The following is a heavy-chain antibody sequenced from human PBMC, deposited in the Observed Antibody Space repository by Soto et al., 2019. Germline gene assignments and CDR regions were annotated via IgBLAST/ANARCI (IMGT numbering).Heavy chain of an antibody. V-gene: IGHV6-1*01. D-gene: IGHD5-12*01. CDR3: AGASGYSGYDLALSYYYDMDV. CDR1: GDSVSSNSAA. CDR2: TYYRSKWYN. J-gene: IGHJ6*02. Sequence: PSQTLSLTCAISGDSVSSNSAAWNWIRQSPSRGLEWLGRTYYRSKWYNDYAVSVKSRITINPDTSKNQFSLQLNSVTPEDTAVYYCAGASGYSGYDLALSYYYDMDVWGQGTTVTVSS.